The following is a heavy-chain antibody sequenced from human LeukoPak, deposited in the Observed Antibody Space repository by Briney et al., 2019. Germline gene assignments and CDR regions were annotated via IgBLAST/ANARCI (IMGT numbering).Heavy chain of an antibody. J-gene: IGHJ5*02. CDR2: IYYSGST. V-gene: IGHV4-30-4*08. CDR3: ASSSSSWYNWFDP. CDR1: GGSISSGDYY. Sequence: SETLSLTCTVSGGSISSGDYYWSWIRQPPGKGLEWIGYIYYSGSTYYNPSLKSRVTISVDTSKNQFSLKLSSVTAADTAVYYCASSSSSWYNWFDPWGQGTPVTVSS. D-gene: IGHD6-13*01.